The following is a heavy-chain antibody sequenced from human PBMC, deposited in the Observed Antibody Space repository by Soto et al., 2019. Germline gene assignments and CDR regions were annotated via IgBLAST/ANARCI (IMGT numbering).Heavy chain of an antibody. CDR1: GGSISSYY. CDR3: ARLFSGRNMVVSDY. CDR2: IYYSGST. Sequence: QVQLQESGPGLVKPSETLSLTCTVSGGSISSYYWSWIRQPPGKGLEWIGYIYYSGSTNYNPSLKSRVTISVDTSKNQFSLKLSSVTAADTAVYYCARLFSGRNMVVSDYWGQGTLVTVSS. D-gene: IGHD1-26*01. J-gene: IGHJ4*02. V-gene: IGHV4-59*01.